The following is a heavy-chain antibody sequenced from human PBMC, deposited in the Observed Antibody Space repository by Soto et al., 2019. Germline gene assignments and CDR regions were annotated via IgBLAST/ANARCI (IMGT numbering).Heavy chain of an antibody. J-gene: IGHJ5*02. Sequence: QVQLVQSGAEVKKPGASVKVSCKASGYTFTSYGISWVRQAPGQGLEWMGWISAYNGNTNYAQKLKGRVTMTTDTSTSTAYMELRSLRSDDTAVYYCARHDSSGYYGGGWFDPWGQGTLVTVSS. D-gene: IGHD3-22*01. CDR2: ISAYNGNT. CDR1: GYTFTSYG. CDR3: ARHDSSGYYGGGWFDP. V-gene: IGHV1-18*01.